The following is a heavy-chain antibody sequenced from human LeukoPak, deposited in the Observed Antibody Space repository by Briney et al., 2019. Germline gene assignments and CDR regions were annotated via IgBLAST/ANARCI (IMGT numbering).Heavy chain of an antibody. Sequence: SETLSLTCTVSGGSIISSRYYWGWIRQPPGKGLEWIGSIYYSGSTYYNPSLKSRVTISVDTSKNQFSLKLSSVTAADTAVYYCARQVGCSGSSCQLHYYYICVWGKGTTVTVSS. CDR3: ARQVGCSGSSCQLHYYYICV. J-gene: IGHJ6*03. V-gene: IGHV4-39*01. CDR1: GGSIISSRYY. D-gene: IGHD2-15*01. CDR2: IYYSGST.